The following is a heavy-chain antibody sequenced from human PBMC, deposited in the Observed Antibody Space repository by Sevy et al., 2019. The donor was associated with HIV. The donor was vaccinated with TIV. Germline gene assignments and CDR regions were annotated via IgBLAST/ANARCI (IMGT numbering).Heavy chain of an antibody. V-gene: IGHV3-30*04. CDR3: ARDRGEILSSAFDY. Sequence: GGSLRLSCAASGFTFSDYRMHWVRQAPGKGLEWVAVISYDGRNNKYNADSVKGRFTISRDNSKNTVYLQMNSLGAEDTAIYCCARDRGEILSSAFDYWGQGTLVTVSS. J-gene: IGHJ4*02. CDR1: GFTFSDYR. CDR2: ISYDGRNNK. D-gene: IGHD3-16*01.